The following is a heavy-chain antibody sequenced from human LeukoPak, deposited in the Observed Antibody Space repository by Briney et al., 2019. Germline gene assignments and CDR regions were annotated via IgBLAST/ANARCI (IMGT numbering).Heavy chain of an antibody. CDR1: GFTFSSYA. Sequence: PGGSLRLSCAASGFTFSSYAVSWVRQAPGKGLEWVSFISGSGVNTYYADSVKGRFTISRDNSKNTLYLQMNSLRAEDTAVYYCAKVRYSSGWTHDFDYWGQGTLVTVSS. V-gene: IGHV3-23*01. J-gene: IGHJ4*02. CDR3: AKVRYSSGWTHDFDY. D-gene: IGHD6-19*01. CDR2: ISGSGVNT.